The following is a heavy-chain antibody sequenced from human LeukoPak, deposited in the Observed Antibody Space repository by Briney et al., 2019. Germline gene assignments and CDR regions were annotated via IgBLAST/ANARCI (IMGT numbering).Heavy chain of an antibody. D-gene: IGHD1-1*01. CDR3: ARVAKERVGGVYYFDY. CDR1: GFTFSDYD. CDR2: IGTAGDT. V-gene: IGHV3-13*01. Sequence: PGGSLRLSCAASGFTFSDYDMHWVRQATGKGLERVSAIGTAGDTYYTGSVKGRFTISRETAKNSLYLQMNSLRAGDTAVYYCARVAKERVGGVYYFDYWGQGTLVTVSS. J-gene: IGHJ4*02.